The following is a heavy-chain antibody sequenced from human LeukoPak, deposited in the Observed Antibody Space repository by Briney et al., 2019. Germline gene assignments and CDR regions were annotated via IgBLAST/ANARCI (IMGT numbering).Heavy chain of an antibody. J-gene: IGHJ3*02. CDR2: ISSSSSYI. CDR3: ARDPGYSYGVDAFDI. CDR1: GFTLSSYS. Sequence: GGSLSLSCAASGFTLSSYSMNWVRQAPGKGLEWVSSISSSSSYIYYADSVKGRFTISRDNAKNSLYLQMNSLRAEDTAVYYCARDPGYSYGVDAFDIWGQGTMVTVSS. V-gene: IGHV3-21*01. D-gene: IGHD5-18*01.